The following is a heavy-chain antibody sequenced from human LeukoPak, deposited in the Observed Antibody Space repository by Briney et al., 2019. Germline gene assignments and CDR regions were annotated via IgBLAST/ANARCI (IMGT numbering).Heavy chain of an antibody. D-gene: IGHD3-10*01. Sequence: GGSLRLSCAASGFTLSSYWMHWVRQAPGKGLVWVSRINSDGSSTSYADSVKGRFTISRDNAKNTLYLQMSSLRAEDTAVYYCARDLALGFGSFPIRGMDVWGQGTTVTVSS. CDR1: GFTLSSYW. V-gene: IGHV3-74*01. CDR2: INSDGSST. J-gene: IGHJ6*02. CDR3: ARDLALGFGSFPIRGMDV.